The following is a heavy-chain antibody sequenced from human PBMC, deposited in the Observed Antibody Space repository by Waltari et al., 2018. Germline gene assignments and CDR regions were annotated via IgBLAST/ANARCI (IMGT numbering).Heavy chain of an antibody. CDR3: ARVDPYSGSPEDAFDI. V-gene: IGHV1-69*05. J-gene: IGHJ3*02. D-gene: IGHD1-26*01. CDR1: GGTFRSYA. CDR2: IIPIFGTA. Sequence: QVQLVQSGAEVKKPGSSVKVSCKASGGTFRSYAISWVRQAPGQGLEWMGGIIPIFGTANYAQKFQGRVTITTDESTSTAYMELSSLRSEDTAVYYCARVDPYSGSPEDAFDIWGQGTMVTVSS.